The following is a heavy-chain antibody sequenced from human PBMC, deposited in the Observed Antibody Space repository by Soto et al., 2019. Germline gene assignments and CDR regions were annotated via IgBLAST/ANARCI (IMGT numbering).Heavy chain of an antibody. CDR3: ARESYGDYSGGYFDY. CDR1: GGSISSYY. J-gene: IGHJ4*02. Sequence: SETLSLTCTVSGGSISSYYWSWIRQPPGKGLEWIGYIYYSGSTNYNPSLKSRVTISVDTSKNQFSLKLSSVTAADTAVYYCARESYGDYSGGYFDYWGQGTLVTVSS. D-gene: IGHD4-17*01. CDR2: IYYSGST. V-gene: IGHV4-59*01.